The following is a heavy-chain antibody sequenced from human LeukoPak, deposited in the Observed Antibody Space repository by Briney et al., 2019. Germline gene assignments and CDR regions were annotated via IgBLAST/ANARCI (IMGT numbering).Heavy chain of an antibody. J-gene: IGHJ4*02. CDR1: GFTFSSYS. D-gene: IGHD1-26*01. V-gene: IGHV3-21*01. Sequence: GGSLRLSCAASGFTFSSYSMNWARQAPGKGLEGVSSISSSSSYIYYADSVKGRFTISRDNAKNSLYLQMNSLRAEDTAVYYCASSIVGATYRDYWGQGTLVTVSS. CDR3: ASSIVGATYRDY. CDR2: ISSSSSYI.